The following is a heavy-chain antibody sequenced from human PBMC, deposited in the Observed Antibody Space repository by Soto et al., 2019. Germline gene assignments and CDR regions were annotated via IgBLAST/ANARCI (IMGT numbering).Heavy chain of an antibody. CDR3: ARESAVRIQLLLRGVKGADY. J-gene: IGHJ4*02. Sequence: QVQLVESGGGVVQPGRSLRLSCAASGFTVSSYAMHWVRQAPGKGLEWVAVISYDGSNKYYADSVKGRFTISRDNSKNVLYLQMNSLRAEDTAVYYCARESAVRIQLLLRGVKGADYWGQGTLVTVSS. V-gene: IGHV3-30-3*01. CDR2: ISYDGSNK. D-gene: IGHD5-18*01. CDR1: GFTVSSYA.